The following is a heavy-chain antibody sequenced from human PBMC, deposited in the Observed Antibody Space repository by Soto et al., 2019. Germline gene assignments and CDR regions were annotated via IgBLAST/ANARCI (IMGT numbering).Heavy chain of an antibody. Sequence: XSVKVSCSTSGSTFTNYYMHLVRQAPGQGLEWMGMINPSGDSTTYAQKFQGRVTMTRDTSTSTVYIELSSLRAEDTAVYFCARDTSDLWEPDRYFQNWGQGTLVTVPS. CDR3: ARDTSDLWEPDRYFQN. J-gene: IGHJ1*01. CDR2: INPSGDST. D-gene: IGHD1-26*01. V-gene: IGHV1-46*01. CDR1: GSTFTNYY.